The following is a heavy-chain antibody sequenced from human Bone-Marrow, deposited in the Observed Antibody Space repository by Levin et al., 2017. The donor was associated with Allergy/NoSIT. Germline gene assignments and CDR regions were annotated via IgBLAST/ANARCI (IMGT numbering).Heavy chain of an antibody. Sequence: KISCKASGGTFSSYAISWVRQAPGQGLEWMGGIIPIFGTANYAQKFQGRVTITADESTSTAYMELSSLRSEDTAVYYCARKYSSSSPFDYWGQGTLVTVSS. J-gene: IGHJ4*02. CDR3: ARKYSSSSPFDY. CDR2: IIPIFGTA. V-gene: IGHV1-69*01. D-gene: IGHD6-13*01. CDR1: GGTFSSYA.